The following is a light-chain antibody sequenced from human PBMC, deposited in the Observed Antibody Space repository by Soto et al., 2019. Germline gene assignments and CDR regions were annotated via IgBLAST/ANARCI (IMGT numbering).Light chain of an antibody. Sequence: EVVLTQSPGTLSLSPGERATLSCRASQAVSSILLAWYQQKPGQAPRLLLYGASSRATGIPDRFSDSGSGTDFAVTVSRLEPEDFAVYYCQQHGPSPIFGGGTKVEIK. V-gene: IGKV3-20*01. CDR2: GAS. CDR1: QAVSSIL. CDR3: QQHGPSPI. J-gene: IGKJ4*01.